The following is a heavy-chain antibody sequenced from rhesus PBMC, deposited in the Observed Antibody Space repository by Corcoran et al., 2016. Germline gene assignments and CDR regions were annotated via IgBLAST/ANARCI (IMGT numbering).Heavy chain of an antibody. CDR1: GGSISDDYY. D-gene: IGHD3-3*01. CDR2: IYGSGGGT. CDR3: ARRDFWTGSDY. Sequence: QVQLQESGPGLVKPSETLSLTCAVSGGSISDDYYWSWIRQPPGKGLEWIGYIYGSGGGTNYNPSLNNRVTISIDTSKNQFSLKLSSVTAADTAVYYCARRDFWTGSDYWGQGVLVTVSS. J-gene: IGHJ4*01. V-gene: IGHV4-106*01.